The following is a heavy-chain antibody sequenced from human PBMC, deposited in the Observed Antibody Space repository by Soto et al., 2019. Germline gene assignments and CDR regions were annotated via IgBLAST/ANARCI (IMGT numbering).Heavy chain of an antibody. CDR1: GGSVSSGSYY. J-gene: IGHJ4*02. Sequence: QVQLQESGPGLVKPSETLSLTCTVSGGSVSSGSYYWSWIRQPPGKGLEWIGYIYYSGSTKYNPSLKSRVTISVDTSNNQVSLKLSSVSAADTAVYYCAREAKNYGSGSLIPYYFDYWGQGTLVTVSS. V-gene: IGHV4-61*01. CDR2: IYYSGST. D-gene: IGHD3-10*01. CDR3: AREAKNYGSGSLIPYYFDY.